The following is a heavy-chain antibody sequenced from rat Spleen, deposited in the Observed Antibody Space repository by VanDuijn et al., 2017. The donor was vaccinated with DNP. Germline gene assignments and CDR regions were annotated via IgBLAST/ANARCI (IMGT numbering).Heavy chain of an antibody. J-gene: IGHJ4*01. V-gene: IGHV4-2*01. CDR3: ARGDTMGTKRGYVMDA. D-gene: IGHD1-7*01. Sequence: EVKLVESGGGLVQPGRSLKLSCAASGFNFNDYWMGWVRQAPGKGLEWIGQINKDSSTITYIPSLKDKFTISRDNAKSTLYLQMDSLRSEDTAMYYCARGDTMGTKRGYVMDAWGQGASVTVSS. CDR1: GFNFNDYW. CDR2: INKDSSTI.